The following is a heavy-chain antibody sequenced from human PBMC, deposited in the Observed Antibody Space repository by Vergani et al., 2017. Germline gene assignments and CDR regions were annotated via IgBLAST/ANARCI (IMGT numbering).Heavy chain of an antibody. D-gene: IGHD3-10*01. J-gene: IGHJ3*02. CDR1: GFIFSDHY. CDR3: VRDQVTMLRGSDALDI. V-gene: IGHV3-71*04. CDR2: IRSKAYGQAT. Sequence: EVQVVESGGGLVQPGGSLRLPCAASGFIFSDHYMDWVRQAPGQGLEWGGGIRSKAYGQATIYAASVKGRFTISRDDSKSIAYLQMNNLQTEDTAMYYCVRDQVTMLRGSDALDIWGQGTMVTVSS.